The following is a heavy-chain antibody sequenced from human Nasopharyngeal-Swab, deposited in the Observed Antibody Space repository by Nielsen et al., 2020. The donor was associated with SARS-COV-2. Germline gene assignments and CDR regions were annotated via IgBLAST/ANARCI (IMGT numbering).Heavy chain of an antibody. V-gene: IGHV4-39*01. CDR2: IYYSGST. CDR3: ARHALVTEDFDY. D-gene: IGHD2-21*02. J-gene: IGHJ4*02. Sequence: WIRQPPGKGLEWIGSIYYSGSTYYNPSLKSRVTISVDTSKNQFSLKLSSVTAADTAVYYCARHALVTEDFDYWGQGTLVTVSS.